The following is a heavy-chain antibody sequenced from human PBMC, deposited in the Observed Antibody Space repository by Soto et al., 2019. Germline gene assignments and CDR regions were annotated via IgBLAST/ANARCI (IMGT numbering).Heavy chain of an antibody. CDR2: TYYRSKWYN. CDR1: GDSVSSNSAA. J-gene: IGHJ6*02. Sequence: SQTLSLTCAISGDSVSSNSAAWNWIRQSPSRGLEWLGRTYYRSKWYNDYAVSVKSRITINPDTSKNQFSLQLNSVTPEDTAVYYCARDPRGEWPYYYYGMDVWGQGTTVTGLL. CDR3: ARDPRGEWPYYYYGMDV. V-gene: IGHV6-1*01. D-gene: IGHD3-10*01.